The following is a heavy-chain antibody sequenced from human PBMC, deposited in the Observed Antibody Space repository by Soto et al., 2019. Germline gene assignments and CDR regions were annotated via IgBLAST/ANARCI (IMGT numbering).Heavy chain of an antibody. CDR3: ARELPASIAARWTERAFDY. CDR2: IWYDGSNK. CDR1: GFTFSSYG. J-gene: IGHJ4*02. V-gene: IGHV3-33*01. D-gene: IGHD6-6*01. Sequence: GGSLRLSCAASGFTFSSYGMHWVRQAPGKGLEWVAVIWYDGSNKYYADSVKGRFTISRDNSKNTLYLQMNSLRAEDTAVYYCARELPASIAARWTERAFDYWGQGTLVTVSS.